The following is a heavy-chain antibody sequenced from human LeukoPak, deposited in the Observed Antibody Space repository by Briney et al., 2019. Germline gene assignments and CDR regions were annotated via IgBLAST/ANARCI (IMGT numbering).Heavy chain of an antibody. Sequence: PGGSLRLSCAASGFTFSSYGMHWVRQAPGKGLEWVAVISYDGSNKYYADSVKGRFTISRDNSKNTLYLQMNSLRAEDMAVYYCAREEVTGTTDFFDIWGQGTMVTVSS. CDR2: ISYDGSNK. D-gene: IGHD1-20*01. CDR3: AREEVTGTTDFFDI. V-gene: IGHV3-30*03. J-gene: IGHJ3*02. CDR1: GFTFSSYG.